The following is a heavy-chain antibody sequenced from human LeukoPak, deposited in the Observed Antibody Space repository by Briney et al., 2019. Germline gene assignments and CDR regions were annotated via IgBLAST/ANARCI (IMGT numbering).Heavy chain of an antibody. CDR2: ISGSGGTI. D-gene: IGHD4-11*01. V-gene: IGHV3-23*01. CDR1: GFSFYNYA. CDR3: AKDRRGTTAPRLFDP. J-gene: IGHJ5*02. Sequence: GSLRLSCAASGFSFYNYAMSWVRQAPGKGLEWLSGISGSGGTIYYVDSVKGRFTISRDNSKNTLYLQMNSLRAEDTAVYYCAKDRRGTTAPRLFDPWGQGTLVTVSS.